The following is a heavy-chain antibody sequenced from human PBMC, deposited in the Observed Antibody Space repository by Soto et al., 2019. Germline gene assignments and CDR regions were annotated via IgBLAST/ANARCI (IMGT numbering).Heavy chain of an antibody. CDR3: ARGSAKVGSWLNWFDP. V-gene: IGHV4-59*01. CDR1: GGSISSYY. J-gene: IGHJ5*02. Sequence: SETLSLTCTVSGGSISSYYWSWIRQPPGKGLEWIGYIYYSGSTNYNPSLKSRVTISVDTSKNQFSLKLSSVTAADTAVYYCARGSAKVGSWLNWFDPWGQGTLVTVSS. CDR2: IYYSGST. D-gene: IGHD6-13*01.